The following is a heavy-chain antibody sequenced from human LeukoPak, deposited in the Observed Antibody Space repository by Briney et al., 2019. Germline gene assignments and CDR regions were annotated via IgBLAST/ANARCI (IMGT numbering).Heavy chain of an antibody. CDR2: IIPIFGTA. Sequence: SVKVSCKASGGTFSSYAIRWVRQAPGQGLEWMGGIIPIFGTAYYAQKFQGRVTITADESTSTAYMELSSLRSEDTAVYYCAGLPRTMVWGKRNFRHWGQGTLVTVSS. CDR3: AGLPRTMVWGKRNFRH. CDR1: GGTFSSYA. D-gene: IGHD3-10*01. J-gene: IGHJ1*01. V-gene: IGHV1-69*01.